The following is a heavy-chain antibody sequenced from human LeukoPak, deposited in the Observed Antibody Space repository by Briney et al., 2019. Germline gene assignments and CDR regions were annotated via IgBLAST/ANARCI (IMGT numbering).Heavy chain of an antibody. J-gene: IGHJ4*02. CDR3: ASLLEWSPFDY. D-gene: IGHD3-3*01. V-gene: IGHV4-39*07. Sequence: SETLSLTCTVSGGSISSSSYYWGWIRQPPGKGLEWIGSIYYSGSTYYNPSLKSRVTISVDTSKNQFSLKLSSVTAADTAVYYCASLLEWSPFDYWGQGTLVTVSS. CDR1: GGSISSSSYY. CDR2: IYYSGST.